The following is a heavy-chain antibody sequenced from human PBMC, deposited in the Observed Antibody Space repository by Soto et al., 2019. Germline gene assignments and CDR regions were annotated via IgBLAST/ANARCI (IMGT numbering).Heavy chain of an antibody. CDR2: IWYDGSNT. V-gene: IGHV3-33*01. Sequence: QVQLVESGGGVVQPGRSLRLSCAASGFTFSSYGMHWVRQAPGTGLEWVAVIWYDGSNTYYADSVKGRFTISRDNSKNTLYLQMNSLRAEDTAVYYCTRDIASYYFEYWGQGTLVTVSS. J-gene: IGHJ4*02. D-gene: IGHD6-13*01. CDR1: GFTFSSYG. CDR3: TRDIASYYFEY.